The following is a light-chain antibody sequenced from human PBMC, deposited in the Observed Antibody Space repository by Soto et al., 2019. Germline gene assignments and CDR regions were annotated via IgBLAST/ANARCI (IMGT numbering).Light chain of an antibody. CDR2: DVS. CDR1: RSDVGGYND. Sequence: QSALTQPASVSGSPGQSITISCTGTRSDVGGYNDVSWYQQHPGKAPKLMIFDVSNRPSGVSDRFSGSKSGNTASLTISGLQAEDEADYYCSSYSSSSPVVFGGGTKLTVL. V-gene: IGLV2-14*01. J-gene: IGLJ2*01. CDR3: SSYSSSSPVV.